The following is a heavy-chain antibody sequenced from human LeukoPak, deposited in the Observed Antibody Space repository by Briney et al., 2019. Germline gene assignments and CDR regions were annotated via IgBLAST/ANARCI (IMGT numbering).Heavy chain of an antibody. V-gene: IGHV3-48*02. J-gene: IGHJ4*02. CDR1: GPTFSTYS. Sequence: GGSLRLSCAASGPTFSTYSMSCVRQAAGKGLGWVSYNRSSSSTIYYADSVKGRFTISRDNAKNSLYLQMNRLRDEDPAVYYCAGDSIAARPSSPAYWGQGTLVTVSS. CDR3: AGDSIAARPSSPAY. D-gene: IGHD6-6*01. CDR2: NRSSSSTI.